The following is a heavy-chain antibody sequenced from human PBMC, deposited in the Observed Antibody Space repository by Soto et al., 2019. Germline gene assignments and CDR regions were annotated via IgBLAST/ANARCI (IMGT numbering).Heavy chain of an antibody. CDR3: ARDQTGSYPYNWFDP. V-gene: IGHV3-33*01. J-gene: IGHJ5*02. CDR2: IWSDGSNK. Sequence: QVQLVESGGGVVQPGRSPSLSCAASGFTFSNYAIHWVRQAPGKGLEWVSVIWSDGSNKYYTDSVKGRFTISRDNSKNTVHLQMNSLRAEDTAVYYCARDQTGSYPYNWFDPWGQGTLVTVSS. D-gene: IGHD1-26*01. CDR1: GFTFSNYA.